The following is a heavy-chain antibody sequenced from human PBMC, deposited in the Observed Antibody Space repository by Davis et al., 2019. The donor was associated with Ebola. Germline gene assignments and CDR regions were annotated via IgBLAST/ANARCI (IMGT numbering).Heavy chain of an antibody. CDR3: AKDRECSSTSCYSLHIYGMDV. J-gene: IGHJ6*02. D-gene: IGHD2-2*02. CDR1: GFTFSSYS. Sequence: GESLKISCAASGFTFSSYSMNWVRQAPGKGLEWVSSISSSSSYIYYADSVKGRFTISRDNAKNSLYLQMNSLRAEDTAVYYCAKDRECSSTSCYSLHIYGMDVWGQGTTVTVSS. V-gene: IGHV3-21*01. CDR2: ISSSSSYI.